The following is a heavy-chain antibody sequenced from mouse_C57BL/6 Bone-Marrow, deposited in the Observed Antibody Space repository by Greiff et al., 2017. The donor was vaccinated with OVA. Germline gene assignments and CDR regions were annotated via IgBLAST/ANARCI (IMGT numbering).Heavy chain of an antibody. D-gene: IGHD2-4*01. V-gene: IGHV1-63*01. CDR1: GYTFTNYW. J-gene: IGHJ4*01. CDR3: ARGAIYYDYAYYAMDY. CDR2: IYPGGGYT. Sequence: QVQLQQSGAELVRPGTSVKMSCKASGYTFTNYWIGWAKQRPGHGLEWIGDIYPGGGYTNYNEKFKGKATLTADKSSSTAYMQFSSLTSEDSAIYYCARGAIYYDYAYYAMDYWGQGTSGTVSS.